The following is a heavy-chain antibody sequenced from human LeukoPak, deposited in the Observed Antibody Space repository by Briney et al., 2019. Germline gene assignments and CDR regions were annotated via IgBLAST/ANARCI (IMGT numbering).Heavy chain of an antibody. CDR3: ARENYGGNSGGCFDY. CDR1: GYTFTIYY. V-gene: IGHV1-46*01. Sequence: ASVKVSCKASGYTFTIYYMHWVRQAPGQGLEWMGIINPSGGSTSYAQKFQGRVTMTRDTSTSTVYMELSSLRSEDTAVYYCARENYGGNSGGCFDYWGQGTLVTVSS. CDR2: INPSGGST. J-gene: IGHJ4*02. D-gene: IGHD4-23*01.